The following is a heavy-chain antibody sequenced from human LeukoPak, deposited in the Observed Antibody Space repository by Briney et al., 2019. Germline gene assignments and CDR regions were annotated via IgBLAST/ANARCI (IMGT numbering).Heavy chain of an antibody. CDR1: GFTLGSHD. D-gene: IGHD5-18*01. Sequence: GGSLRLSCTASGFTLGSHDMHWVRQTTGEGLEWVAAIASGFQTFYAGSVKGRFTVSREDAKNSLYLQINSLRAGDTAVYYCVRDAPGYHYTYFDYWGQGTLVTVSS. J-gene: IGHJ4*02. CDR2: IASGFQT. CDR3: VRDAPGYHYTYFDY. V-gene: IGHV3-13*01.